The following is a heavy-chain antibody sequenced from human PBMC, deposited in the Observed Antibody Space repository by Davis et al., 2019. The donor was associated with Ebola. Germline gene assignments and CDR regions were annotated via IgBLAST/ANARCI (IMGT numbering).Heavy chain of an antibody. CDR1: GFTFSSYS. J-gene: IGHJ4*02. Sequence: GESLKISCAASGFTFSSYSMNWVRQAPGKGLEWVSSISSSSSYIYYADSVKGRFTISRDNAKNSLYLQMNSLRAEDTAVYYCATSFSSWPLLLTHYFDYWGQGTLVTVSS. CDR2: ISSSSSYI. V-gene: IGHV3-21*01. CDR3: ATSFSSWPLLLTHYFDY. D-gene: IGHD6-13*01.